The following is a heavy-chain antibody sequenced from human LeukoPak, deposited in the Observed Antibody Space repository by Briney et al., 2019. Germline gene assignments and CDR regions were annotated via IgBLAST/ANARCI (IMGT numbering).Heavy chain of an antibody. Sequence: GGSLRLSCAASGFTFSTYAMSWVRQAPGKGLEWVSGLSSSGATTYCADSVKGRFTISRDNSKNMLYLQMNSPRAEDTAVYYCATYGSGTNYRKGFDYWGQGTLVTVSS. V-gene: IGHV3-23*01. CDR2: LSSSGATT. D-gene: IGHD3-10*01. J-gene: IGHJ4*02. CDR3: ATYGSGTNYRKGFDY. CDR1: GFTFSTYA.